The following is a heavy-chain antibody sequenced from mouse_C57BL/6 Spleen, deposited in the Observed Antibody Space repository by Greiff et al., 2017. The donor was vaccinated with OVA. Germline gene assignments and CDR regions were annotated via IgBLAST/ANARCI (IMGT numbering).Heavy chain of an antibody. J-gene: IGHJ2*01. CDR2: IDPSDSYT. D-gene: IGHD2-1*01. CDR1: GYTFTSYW. V-gene: IGHV1-50*01. CDR3: ARRNGNYVDY. Sequence: VKLQESGAELVKPGASVKLSCKASGYTFTSYWMQWVKQRPGQGLEWIGEIDPSDSYTNYNQKFKGKATLTVDTSSSTAYMQLSSLTSEDSAVYYCARRNGNYVDYWGQGSTLTVSS.